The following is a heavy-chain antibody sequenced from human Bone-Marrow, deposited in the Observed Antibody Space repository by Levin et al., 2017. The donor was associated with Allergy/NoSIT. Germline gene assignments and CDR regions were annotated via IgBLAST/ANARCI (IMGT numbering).Heavy chain of an antibody. V-gene: IGHV3-23*01. CDR2: ISMSGSST. J-gene: IGHJ4*02. CDR1: GFIFPNYG. Sequence: GESLKISCAASGFIFPNYGMTWVRQAPGKGLEWVSAISMSGSSTDYADSVQGRFTISRDNRRDTLYLQMNSLRPEDTALYLCVRGSTAPDYWGQGTLVTVSS. D-gene: IGHD3-16*01. CDR3: VRGSTAPDY.